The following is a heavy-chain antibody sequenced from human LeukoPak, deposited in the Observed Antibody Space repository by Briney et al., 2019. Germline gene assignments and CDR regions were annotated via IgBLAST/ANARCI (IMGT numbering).Heavy chain of an antibody. V-gene: IGHV3-74*01. Sequence: PGGSLRLSCAAPGFTFSSYWMHWVRQAPGKGLVWVSRINSDGSTTTYADSVKGRFTISRDNAKNTLYLQMNSLRAEDTAVYYCVRNLDFWGDSEDYWGQGTLVTVSS. D-gene: IGHD3-3*01. J-gene: IGHJ4*02. CDR1: GFTFSSYW. CDR2: INSDGSTT. CDR3: VRNLDFWGDSEDY.